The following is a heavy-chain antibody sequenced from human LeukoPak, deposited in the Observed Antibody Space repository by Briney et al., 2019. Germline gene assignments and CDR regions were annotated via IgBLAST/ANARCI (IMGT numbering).Heavy chain of an antibody. J-gene: IGHJ4*02. CDR2: ISWNSGSI. D-gene: IGHD2-2*01. Sequence: GGSLRLSCAASGFSFDDYAMHWVRQAPGKGLELVSGISWNSGSIGYADSVKGRFTISRDNAKNSLYLQMNSLRAEDTALYYCAKDARPAATYPYYFDYWGQGTLVTVSS. CDR3: AKDARPAATYPYYFDY. V-gene: IGHV3-9*01. CDR1: GFSFDDYA.